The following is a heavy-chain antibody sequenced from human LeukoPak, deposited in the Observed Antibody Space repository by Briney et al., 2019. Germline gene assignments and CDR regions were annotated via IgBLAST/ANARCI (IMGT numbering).Heavy chain of an antibody. CDR3: AGAGPYSGYDSSFDY. V-gene: IGHV1-2*02. CDR1: GYTFTGYS. Sequence: ASVKVSCKASGYTFTGYSMHWVRQAPGQGLEWMGWINPNSGGTNYAQKFQGRVTITADKSTSTAYMELSSLRSEDTAVYYCAGAGPYSGYDSSFDYWGQGTLVTVSS. D-gene: IGHD5-12*01. J-gene: IGHJ4*02. CDR2: INPNSGGT.